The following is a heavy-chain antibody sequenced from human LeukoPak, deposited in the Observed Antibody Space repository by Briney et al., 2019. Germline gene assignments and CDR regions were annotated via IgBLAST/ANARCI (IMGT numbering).Heavy chain of an antibody. CDR3: ARLYYYDSSGYYHLFDY. Sequence: SETLSLTCIVSGGSISSYYWSWIRQPAGKGLEWIGRIYTSESTNYNPSLKSRVTMSVDTSKNQFSLKLSSVTAADTAVYYCARLYYYDSSGYYHLFDYWGQGTLVTVSS. CDR2: IYTSEST. V-gene: IGHV4-4*07. CDR1: GGSISSYY. J-gene: IGHJ4*02. D-gene: IGHD3-22*01.